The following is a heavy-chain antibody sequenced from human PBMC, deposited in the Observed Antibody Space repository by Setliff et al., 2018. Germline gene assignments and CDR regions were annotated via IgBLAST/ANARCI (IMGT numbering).Heavy chain of an antibody. CDR2: IYHSGST. J-gene: IGHJ3*02. CDR1: GYSISSGYY. D-gene: IGHD1-26*01. Sequence: PSETLSLTCAVSGYSISSGYYWGWIRQPPGKGLEWIGSIYHSGSTYYNPSLKSRVTISVDTSKNQFSLKLSSVTAADTAVYYCARLQGEWELSTGAAAFVIWGQGTMVTVSS. CDR3: ARLQGEWELSTGAAAFVI. V-gene: IGHV4-38-2*01.